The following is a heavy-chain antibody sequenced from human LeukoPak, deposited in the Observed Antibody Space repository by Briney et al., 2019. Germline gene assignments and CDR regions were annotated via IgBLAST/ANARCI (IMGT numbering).Heavy chain of an antibody. CDR2: IYSGGST. Sequence: GGSLRLSCAASGFTVSSNYMSWVRQAPGKGPEWVSVIYSGGSTYYADSVKGRFTISRDNSKNTLYLQMNSLRAEDTAVYYCARDLGTVATRSNWFDPWGQGTLVTVSS. CDR1: GFTVSSNY. D-gene: IGHD4-11*01. CDR3: ARDLGTVATRSNWFDP. V-gene: IGHV3-66*02. J-gene: IGHJ5*02.